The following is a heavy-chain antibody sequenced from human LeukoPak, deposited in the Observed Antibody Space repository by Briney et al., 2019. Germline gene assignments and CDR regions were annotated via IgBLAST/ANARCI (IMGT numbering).Heavy chain of an antibody. CDR3: AKGSRDSRPYYFDF. J-gene: IGHJ4*02. CDR1: GFTFNNYV. V-gene: IGHV3-23*01. Sequence: GGSLRLSCAASGFTFNNYVMSWVRQAPGKGLEWVSAISGSGDNTYHADSVKGRFTISRDNSRNTLYTQMNSLRAEDMAIYYCAKGSRDSRPYYFDFWGQGTLVTVSS. D-gene: IGHD3-10*01. CDR2: ISGSGDNT.